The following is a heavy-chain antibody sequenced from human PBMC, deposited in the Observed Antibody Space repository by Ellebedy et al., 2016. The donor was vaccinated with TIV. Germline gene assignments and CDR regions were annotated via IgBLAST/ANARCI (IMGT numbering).Heavy chain of an antibody. Sequence: SVKVSXKASGGIFNKYAISWVRQAPGAGLEWMGGIIAIFGIPNYAQKFQGRVTITADKSTSTAYMELSSLRSEDTAVYYCARVNQWQGFDPWGQGTLVTVSS. J-gene: IGHJ5*02. CDR2: IIAIFGIP. V-gene: IGHV1-69*10. CDR1: GGIFNKYA. CDR3: ARVNQWQGFDP. D-gene: IGHD6-19*01.